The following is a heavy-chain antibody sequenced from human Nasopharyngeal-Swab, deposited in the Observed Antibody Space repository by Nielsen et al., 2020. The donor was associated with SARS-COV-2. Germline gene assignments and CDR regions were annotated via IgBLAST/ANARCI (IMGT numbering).Heavy chain of an antibody. D-gene: IGHD6-19*01. CDR3: VRDRGGGWYYFDY. Sequence: GESLKISCAASGFTFSSYGMHWVRQAPGKGLEGVAVISYVGSNKYYADSVKGRFTISRDNSKNTLYLQMNSLRAEDTAVYYWVRDRGGGWYYFDYWGQGTLVTVSS. CDR2: ISYVGSNK. J-gene: IGHJ4*02. V-gene: IGHV3-30*03. CDR1: GFTFSSYG.